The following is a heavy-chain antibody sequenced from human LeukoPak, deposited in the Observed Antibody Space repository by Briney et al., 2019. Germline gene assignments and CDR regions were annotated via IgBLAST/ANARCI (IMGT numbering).Heavy chain of an antibody. CDR3: ARVAADATVFDY. CDR2: ISSVSGYT. D-gene: IGHD6-13*01. CDR1: GFTFSDYY. Sequence: PGGSLRLSCAASGFTFSDYYMSWIRQAPGKGLEWVSYISSVSGYTKYADSVRGRFTISRDNAKSSPYLQMNSLRAEDTAVYYCARVAADATVFDYWGQGTLVTVSS. J-gene: IGHJ4*02. V-gene: IGHV3-11*05.